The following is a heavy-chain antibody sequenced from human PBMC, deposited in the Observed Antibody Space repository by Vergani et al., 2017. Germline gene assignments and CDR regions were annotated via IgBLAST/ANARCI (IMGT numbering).Heavy chain of an antibody. CDR2: IIPICGTA. Sequence: QVQLVQSGAEVKKPGSSVKVSCKASGGTFSSYAISWVRQAPGQGLKWMGGIIPICGTANYAQKFQGRVTITADESTSTAYMELSSLRSEDTAVYYCARGDREYGSSTSCYSSDYWGQGTLVTVSS. V-gene: IGHV1-69*01. CDR1: GGTFSSYA. J-gene: IGHJ4*02. D-gene: IGHD2-2*02. CDR3: ARGDREYGSSTSCYSSDY.